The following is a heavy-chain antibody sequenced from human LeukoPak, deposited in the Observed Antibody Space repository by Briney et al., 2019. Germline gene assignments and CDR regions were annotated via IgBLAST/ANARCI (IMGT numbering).Heavy chain of an antibody. CDR3: ARAPGGGDDYGDY. D-gene: IGHD3-10*01. CDR1: GFTFSSYS. CDR2: ISSSSSYI. V-gene: IGHV3-21*01. J-gene: IGHJ4*02. Sequence: GGSLRLSCAASGFTFSSYSMNWVRQAPGKGLEWVSSISSSSSYIYYADSVKGRFTISRDNAKNSLYLQMNSLRAEDTAVYYCARAPGGGDDYGDYWGQGTLVTVSS.